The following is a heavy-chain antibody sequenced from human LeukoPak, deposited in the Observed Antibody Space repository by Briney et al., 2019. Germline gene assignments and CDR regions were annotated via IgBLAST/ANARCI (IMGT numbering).Heavy chain of an antibody. Sequence: QPGGSLRLSCAASGISVSSNYMSWVRQAPGKGLQWVSEIYVDGSTYYADSVKGRITISGDTSRNPFYLQMNYLTAEDTAVYYCARGLATRQRTGLYDSWGQGALVTVSS. CDR2: IYVDGST. CDR3: ARGLATRQRTGLYDS. CDR1: GISVSSNY. V-gene: IGHV3-66*01. J-gene: IGHJ4*02. D-gene: IGHD3-16*02.